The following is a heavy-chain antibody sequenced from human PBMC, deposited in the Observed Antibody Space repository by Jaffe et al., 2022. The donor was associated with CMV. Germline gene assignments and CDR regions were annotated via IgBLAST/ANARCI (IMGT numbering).Heavy chain of an antibody. CDR2: INPNSGGT. D-gene: IGHD1-26*01. CDR1: GYTFTGYY. CDR3: ARDGLETRVGATSPPEDY. Sequence: QVQLVQSGAEVKKPGASVKVSCKASGYTFTGYYMHWVRQAPGQGLEWMGWINPNSGGTNYAQKFQGRVTMTRDTSISTAYMELSRLRSDDTAVYYCARDGLETRVGATSPPEDYWGQGTLVTVSS. V-gene: IGHV1-2*02. J-gene: IGHJ4*02.